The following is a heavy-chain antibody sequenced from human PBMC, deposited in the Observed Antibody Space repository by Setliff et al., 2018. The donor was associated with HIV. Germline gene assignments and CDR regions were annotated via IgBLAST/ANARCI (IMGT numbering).Heavy chain of an antibody. Sequence: GGSLRLSCAASGFSFSSYGMHWVRQAPGKGLEWVSRISSDGSGTDYADSMKGRFTISRDNAKSTLYLQMSSLRAEDTAVYYCAKDRLEWLAPDGFDIWGLGTMVTVSS. J-gene: IGHJ3*02. CDR1: GFSFSSYG. D-gene: IGHD3-3*01. CDR2: ISSDGSGT. CDR3: AKDRLEWLAPDGFDI. V-gene: IGHV3-74*01.